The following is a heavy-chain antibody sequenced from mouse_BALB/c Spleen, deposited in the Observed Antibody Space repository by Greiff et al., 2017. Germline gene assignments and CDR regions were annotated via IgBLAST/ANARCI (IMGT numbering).Heavy chain of an antibody. J-gene: IGHJ4*01. CDR1: GYSITSDYA. CDR3: ANLRRNYAMDY. Sequence: EVQLVESGPGLVKPSQSLSLTCTVTGYSITSDYAWNWIRQFPGNKLEWMGYISYSGSTSYNPSLKSRISITRDTSKNQFFLQLNSVTTEDTATYYCANLRRNYAMDYWGQGTSVTVSS. CDR2: ISYSGST. V-gene: IGHV3-2*02. D-gene: IGHD1-1*01.